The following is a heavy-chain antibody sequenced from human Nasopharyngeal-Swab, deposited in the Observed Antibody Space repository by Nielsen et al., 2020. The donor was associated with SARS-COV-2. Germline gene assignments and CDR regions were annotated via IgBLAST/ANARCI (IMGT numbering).Heavy chain of an antibody. D-gene: IGHD6-19*01. CDR1: GFTFSSYV. V-gene: IGHV3-30-3*01. J-gene: IGHJ4*02. CDR3: VSDQSGWYLDY. CDR2: ITTDGSNK. Sequence: LKISCAASGFTFSSYVIHWVRPAPGRGLEWVAVITTDGSNKYYAASVKGRFTISRDNSKHTLYLQMNSLRAEDTSGYLCVSDQSGWYLDYWGQGTLVTVSS.